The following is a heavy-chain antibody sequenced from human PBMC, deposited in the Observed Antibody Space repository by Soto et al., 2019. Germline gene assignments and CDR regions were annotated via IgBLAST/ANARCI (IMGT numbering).Heavy chain of an antibody. J-gene: IGHJ3*02. Sequence: GSLRLSCSASGFTFNTYDMHWVRQATGKALEWVSAIGTTSKTYYSESVKGRFTISRENAKNSFDLQMNSLTAGDTAIYYCVREGSSSSFDGFDIWGQGTMVTVSS. CDR2: IGTTSKT. V-gene: IGHV3-13*04. CDR1: GFTFNTYD. CDR3: VREGSSSSFDGFDI. D-gene: IGHD6-13*01.